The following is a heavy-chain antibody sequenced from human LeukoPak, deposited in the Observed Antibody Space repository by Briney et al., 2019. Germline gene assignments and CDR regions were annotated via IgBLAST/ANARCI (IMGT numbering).Heavy chain of an antibody. D-gene: IGHD2-2*01. J-gene: IGHJ4*02. CDR2: IYSGGRT. CDR1: GVTVSSNY. V-gene: IGHV3-53*05. CDR3: ARWFCTTTYCYYDY. Sequence: GGSLRLSCVASGVTVSSNYMSWVRQAPGKGLEWVSVIYSGGRTSYADSVKGRFTLSRDNSKNTLYLQMNSLRAEDTAVYYCARWFCTTTYCYYDYWGQGTLVTVSS.